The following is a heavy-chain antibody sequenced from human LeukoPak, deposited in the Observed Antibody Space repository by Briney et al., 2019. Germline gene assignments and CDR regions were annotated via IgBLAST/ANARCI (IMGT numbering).Heavy chain of an antibody. D-gene: IGHD4-17*01. CDR3: ASGSWGYGDYEPFDY. Sequence: SVKISCKASGGTFSSYAISWVRQAPGQGLEWMGRIFPIFGTANYAQKFHGRVTITTDESTSTAYMELSSLRSEDTAVYYCASGSWGYGDYEPFDYWGQGTLVTVSS. J-gene: IGHJ4*02. V-gene: IGHV1-69*05. CDR2: IFPIFGTA. CDR1: GGTFSSYA.